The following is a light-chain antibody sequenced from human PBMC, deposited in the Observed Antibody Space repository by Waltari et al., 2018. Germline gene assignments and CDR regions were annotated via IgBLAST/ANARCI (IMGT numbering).Light chain of an antibody. Sequence: QSALTQPPSASGAPGQSVTISCTGTSTDIGSYNYVSWYHTHPGEAPKLLIYEVNKRPSGVPNRFSGSKSGDTASLTVSGLQADDEGDYYCSSYAGRNTLFGGGTKLTVL. CDR2: EVN. CDR3: SSYAGRNTL. CDR1: STDIGSYNY. V-gene: IGLV2-8*01. J-gene: IGLJ2*01.